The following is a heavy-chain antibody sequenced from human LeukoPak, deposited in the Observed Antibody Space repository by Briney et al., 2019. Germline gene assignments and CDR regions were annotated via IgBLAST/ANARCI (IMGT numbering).Heavy chain of an antibody. V-gene: IGHV1-2*02. CDR1: GYTFTGYY. CDR2: INPNSGGT. Sequence: ASVKVSCKASGYTFTGYYMHWVRQAPGQGLEWMGWINPNSGGTNYAQNFQGRATMTRDTSISTAYMELSSLGSDDTAVYYCERGRGGLRYTLDFWGQGTMVTVSS. CDR3: ERGRGGLRYTLDF. J-gene: IGHJ3*01. D-gene: IGHD2-8*02.